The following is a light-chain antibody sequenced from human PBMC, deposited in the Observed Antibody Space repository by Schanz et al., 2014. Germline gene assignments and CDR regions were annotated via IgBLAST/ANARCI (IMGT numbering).Light chain of an antibody. J-gene: IGKJ4*01. V-gene: IGKV3-15*01. CDR3: QQYYSTPLT. CDR1: QSVSSY. CDR2: GAS. Sequence: PGERATLSCRASQSVSSYLAWYQQTPGQAPRLLIYGASTRATGIPARFSGSGSGTEFTLTISSLQSEDVAVYYCQQYYSTPLTFGGGTKVEIK.